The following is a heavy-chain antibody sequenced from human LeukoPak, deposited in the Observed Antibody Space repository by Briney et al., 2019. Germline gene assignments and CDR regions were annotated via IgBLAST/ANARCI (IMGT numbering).Heavy chain of an antibody. CDR1: GFTFSSYS. Sequence: PGGSLRLSCAASGFTFSSYSMNWVRLAPGKGLEWDSCISSSSSYIYYADSVKGRFTISRDNAKNSLYLQMNSLRAEDTAVYYCARGALAVARWLEDAFDILGQGTMVTVSS. CDR2: ISSSSSYI. D-gene: IGHD6-19*01. J-gene: IGHJ3*02. V-gene: IGHV3-21*01. CDR3: ARGALAVARWLEDAFDI.